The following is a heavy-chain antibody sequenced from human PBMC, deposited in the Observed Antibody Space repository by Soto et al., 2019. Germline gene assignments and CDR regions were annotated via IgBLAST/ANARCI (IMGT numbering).Heavy chain of an antibody. V-gene: IGHV4-4*02. CDR2: IFHSGST. CDR1: GVSITNTNW. CDR3: ARVAQGKCSGSRCYRWFDP. Sequence: SETLSLTCAISGVSITNTNWWTWVRQPPGKGLEWIGEIFHSGSTNYNPPLKNRVTMSVDKSRNEFSLKVTSVTAADTATYYCARVAQGKCSGSRCYRWFDPWGQGTLVTVSS. J-gene: IGHJ5*02. D-gene: IGHD2-2*01.